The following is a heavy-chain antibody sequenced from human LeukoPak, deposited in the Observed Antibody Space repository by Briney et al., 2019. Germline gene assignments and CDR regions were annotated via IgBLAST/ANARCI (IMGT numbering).Heavy chain of an antibody. CDR1: GVSITNYY. J-gene: IGHJ4*02. CDR3: ARSYDFWSGDSQFDY. CDR2: IYYSENT. Sequence: SETLSLTCTVSGVSITNYYGTWIPQPPGKGLEWIGYIYYSENTNYNPSLKSRVTMSLDTCKNQFSLKLSSVTAADTAVYYCARSYDFWSGDSQFDYWGQGTLVTVSS. D-gene: IGHD3-3*01. V-gene: IGHV4-59*01.